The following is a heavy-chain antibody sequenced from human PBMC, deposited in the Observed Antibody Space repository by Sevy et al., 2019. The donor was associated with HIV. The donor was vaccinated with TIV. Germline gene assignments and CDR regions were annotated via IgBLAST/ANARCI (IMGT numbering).Heavy chain of an antibody. V-gene: IGHV4-39*01. CDR2: IYYSGST. CDR3: ARHGGIAVATLDY. J-gene: IGHJ4*02. CDR1: GGSISSTTYY. D-gene: IGHD6-19*01. Sequence: SETLSLTCTVSGGSISSTTYYWGWIRQPTGKGLEWIASIYYSGSTYYNVSLESRVTISVDMSENQFSLRLSSVTAADTAVYYCARHGGIAVATLDYWGQGTLVTVSS.